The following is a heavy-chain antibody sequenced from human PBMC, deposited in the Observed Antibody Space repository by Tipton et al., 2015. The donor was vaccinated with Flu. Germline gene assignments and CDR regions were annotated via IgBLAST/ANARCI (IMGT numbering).Heavy chain of an antibody. J-gene: IGHJ4*02. D-gene: IGHD3-10*01. CDR2: IYSSGST. CDR3: ARGSGSGTYVIFDF. V-gene: IGHV4-4*07. Sequence: TLSLTCTVSGDSLSSYYWSWIRQPAGKGLEWIGRIYSSGSTNYNPSLKGRVTMSVDTSKNQFSLKLSSVTAADTAVYYCARGSGSGTYVIFDFWGQGTLVTVSS. CDR1: GDSLSSYY.